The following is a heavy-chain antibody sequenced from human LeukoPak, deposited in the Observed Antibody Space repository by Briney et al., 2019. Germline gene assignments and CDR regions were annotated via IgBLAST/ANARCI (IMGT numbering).Heavy chain of an antibody. V-gene: IGHV4-4*07. CDR3: ARDSGDYGDYTWFDP. D-gene: IGHD4-17*01. CDR1: GGSISSYY. Sequence: SETLSLTCTVSGGSISSYYWSWIRQPAGKGLEWIGRIYTSGSTNYNPSLKSRVTTPVDTSKNQFSLKLSSVTAADTAVYYCARDSGDYGDYTWFDPWGQGTLVTVSS. CDR2: IYTSGST. J-gene: IGHJ5*02.